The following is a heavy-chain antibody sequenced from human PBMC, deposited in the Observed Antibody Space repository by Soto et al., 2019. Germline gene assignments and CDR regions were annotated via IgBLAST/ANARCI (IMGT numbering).Heavy chain of an antibody. J-gene: IGHJ4*02. Sequence: EVRLVESGGGLVKPGGSLRLSCEGTGLDFSTYSMNWVRQAPGKGLEWVSSISSTSSYIYYADSVKGRFTVSRDNAKNSLYLEMNSLRAEDTAIYFWARDDLVVQRGNFDFSGQGTPVTVSS. V-gene: IGHV3-21*01. D-gene: IGHD2-15*01. CDR3: ARDDLVVQRGNFDF. CDR1: GLDFSTYS. CDR2: ISSTSSYI.